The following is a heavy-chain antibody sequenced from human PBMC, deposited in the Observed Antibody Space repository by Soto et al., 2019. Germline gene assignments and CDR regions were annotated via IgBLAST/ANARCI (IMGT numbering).Heavy chain of an antibody. V-gene: IGHV3-30-3*01. D-gene: IGHD6-13*01. J-gene: IGHJ5*02. Sequence: PGGSLRLSCAASGFTFRSYAMHWVRQAPGKGLEWVAVISYDGSNKYYADSVKGRFTISRDNSKNTLYLQMNSLRTEDTAVYYCARRGSSWYPFNWFDPWGQGTLVTVSS. CDR3: ARRGSSWYPFNWFDP. CDR1: GFTFRSYA. CDR2: ISYDGSNK.